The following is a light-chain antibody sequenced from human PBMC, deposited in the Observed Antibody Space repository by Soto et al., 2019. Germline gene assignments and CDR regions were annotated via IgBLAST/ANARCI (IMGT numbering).Light chain of an antibody. J-gene: IGKJ1*01. Sequence: DIVLTRSPGTLSLSPGERSTLSCRASQSVSNSYLAWYQQKPGQAPRLLIYGASSRATGIPDRFSGDGSGTDFTLTISRLEPEDFVVYYCQHYGTSPTWTFGKGTKVEVK. V-gene: IGKV3-20*01. CDR3: QHYGTSPTWT. CDR1: QSVSNSY. CDR2: GAS.